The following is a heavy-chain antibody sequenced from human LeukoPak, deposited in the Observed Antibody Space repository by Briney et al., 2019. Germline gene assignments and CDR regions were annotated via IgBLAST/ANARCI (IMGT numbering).Heavy chain of an antibody. CDR1: GFTFSNYL. CDR2: ISTDGSFT. Sequence: PGGSLRLSCAASGFTFSNYLMHWVRQTPGKGLVWISRISTDGSFTNYADSVKGRFTISRDNAKNSLYLQMNSLRDEDTAVYYCASSGSYRFDYWGQGTLVTVSS. V-gene: IGHV3-74*01. J-gene: IGHJ4*02. D-gene: IGHD1-26*01. CDR3: ASSGSYRFDY.